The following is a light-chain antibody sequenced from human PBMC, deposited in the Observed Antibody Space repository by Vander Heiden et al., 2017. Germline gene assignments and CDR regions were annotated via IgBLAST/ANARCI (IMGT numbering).Light chain of an antibody. CDR3: CAYEDSYTPHWV. V-gene: IGLV2-11*01. CDR2: DVS. Sequence: QSALAQPRSVSGSPGQSVTISCTGTSSDVGGYNYVSWYQQHPGKAPKLMIYDVSKRPSGVPDRFSGSTSGNTASLTTSGLQAEDEADDYCCAYEDSYTPHWVFGAGTKLTVL. CDR1: SSDVGGYNY. J-gene: IGLJ3*02.